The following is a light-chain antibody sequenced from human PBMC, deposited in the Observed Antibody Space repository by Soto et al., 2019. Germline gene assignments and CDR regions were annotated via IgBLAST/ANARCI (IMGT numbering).Light chain of an antibody. Sequence: DIQMTQSPSTLSASVGDRVTITCRASQSISNRLAWYQQKPGKAPKLLIYTASSLESGVPSRFSGSGSGTAFTLTVSRLQPDDFATYYCQQSNSYSGTFGQGTKVDIK. J-gene: IGKJ1*01. V-gene: IGKV1-5*03. CDR2: TAS. CDR1: QSISNR. CDR3: QQSNSYSGT.